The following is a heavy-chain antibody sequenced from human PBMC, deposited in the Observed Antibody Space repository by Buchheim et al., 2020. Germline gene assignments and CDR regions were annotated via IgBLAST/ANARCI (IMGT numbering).Heavy chain of an antibody. CDR2: INSDGSDS. CDR3: ARDYYGVDY. J-gene: IGHJ4*02. Sequence: EVQLVESGGGLVQPGGSLRLSCAASGFIFSNYWMHWVRQAPGKGLVWVSQINSDGSDSTYADSVQGRFTISRDNAKNTLSLQMNSLRGEETAVYYCARDYYGVDYWGQGTL. V-gene: IGHV3-74*01. D-gene: IGHD3-10*01. CDR1: GFIFSNYW.